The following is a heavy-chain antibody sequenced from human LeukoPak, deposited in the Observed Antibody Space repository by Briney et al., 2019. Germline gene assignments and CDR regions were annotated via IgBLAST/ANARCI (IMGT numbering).Heavy chain of an antibody. V-gene: IGHV3-30*18. D-gene: IGHD6-19*01. CDR2: ISYDGSNK. Sequence: PGRSLRLSCAASGFTFSNYGMHWVRQAPGKGLEWVAVISYDGSNKDYEDSVKGRFTISRDNSKNTLYLQMNSLRAEDTAVYYCAKDSSGWYWSGMDVWGQGTTVTVSS. CDR3: AKDSSGWYWSGMDV. CDR1: GFTFSNYG. J-gene: IGHJ6*02.